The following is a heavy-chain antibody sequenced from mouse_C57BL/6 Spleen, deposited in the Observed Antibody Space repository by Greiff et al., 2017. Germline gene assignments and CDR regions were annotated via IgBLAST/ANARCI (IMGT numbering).Heavy chain of an antibody. J-gene: IGHJ4*01. CDR2: IWTDGST. V-gene: IGHV2-6-1*01. D-gene: IGHD1-1*01. Sequence: VQGVESGPGLVAPSQSLSITCTASGFSLTSYGVHWVRQPPGKGLEWLVVIWTDGSTTYNSALKSRLSIRKDKSKSQGFLKMNSLQTDDAAMYDYARHLPLLPDAMDDWGQGTSVTVAS. CDR1: GFSLTSYG. CDR3: ARHLPLLPDAMDD.